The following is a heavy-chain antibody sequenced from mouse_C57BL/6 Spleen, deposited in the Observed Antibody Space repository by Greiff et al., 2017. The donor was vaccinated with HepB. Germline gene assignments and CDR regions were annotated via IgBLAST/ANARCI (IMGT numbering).Heavy chain of an antibody. J-gene: IGHJ1*03. Sequence: VQLQQSGAELVRPGASVTLSCKASGYTFTDYEMHWVKQTPVHGLEWIGAIDPETGGTAYNQKFKGKAILTAYKSSSTAYMELRSLTSEDSAVYYCTSRGGSSYVGWYFDVWGTGTTVTVSS. CDR2: IDPETGGT. D-gene: IGHD1-1*01. CDR3: TSRGGSSYVGWYFDV. CDR1: GYTFTDYE. V-gene: IGHV1-15*01.